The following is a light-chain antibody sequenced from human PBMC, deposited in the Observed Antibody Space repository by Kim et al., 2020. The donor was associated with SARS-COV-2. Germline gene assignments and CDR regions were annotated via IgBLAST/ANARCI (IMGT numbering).Light chain of an antibody. Sequence: ELTQDPAVSVALGQTVRITCQGDSLRRYYASWYQQKPGQAPVLVISGKNNRPSGIPDRFSGSSSGNTASLTITGAQAEDEADYYCNSRDSSGNHLVFGT. CDR1: SLRRYY. V-gene: IGLV3-19*01. CDR2: GKN. CDR3: NSRDSSGNHLV. J-gene: IGLJ1*01.